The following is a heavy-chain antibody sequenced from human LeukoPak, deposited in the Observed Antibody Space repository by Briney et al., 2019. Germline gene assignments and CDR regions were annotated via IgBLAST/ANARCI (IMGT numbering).Heavy chain of an antibody. CDR1: GGSISSYY. CDR2: IYYSGST. D-gene: IGHD6-13*01. V-gene: IGHV4-59*13. CDR3: ARAIAAAGTLGGLDY. J-gene: IGHJ4*02. Sequence: SETLSLTGTVSGGSISSYYWSWIRQPPGKGRGWMGYIYYSGSTNYNPSLKSRVTISVDTSKNQFSLKLSSVTAADTAVCYCARAIAAAGTLGGLDYWGQGTLVTVSS.